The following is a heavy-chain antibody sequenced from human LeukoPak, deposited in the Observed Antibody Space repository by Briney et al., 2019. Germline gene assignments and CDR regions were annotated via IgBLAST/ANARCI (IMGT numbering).Heavy chain of an antibody. J-gene: IGHJ4*02. CDR1: GGSISSYY. Sequence: SETLSLTCTVSGGSISSYYWSWIRQPAGKGLEWIGRIYSTGSTNYNPSLKSRVTMSVDTSKDQFSLRLRSVTAADTAVYYCARQIASAGTAGFDFWGQGALVTVSS. CDR3: ARQIASAGTAGFDF. V-gene: IGHV4-4*07. CDR2: IYSTGST. D-gene: IGHD6-13*01.